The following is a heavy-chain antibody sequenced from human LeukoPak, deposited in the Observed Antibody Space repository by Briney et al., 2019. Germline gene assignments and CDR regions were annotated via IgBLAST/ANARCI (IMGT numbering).Heavy chain of an antibody. CDR3: ALTGMTTVTSFDY. D-gene: IGHD4-17*01. J-gene: IGHJ4*02. V-gene: IGHV4-31*03. Sequence: SETLSLTCTVSGGSISSGGYYWSWIRQHPGKGLEWIGYIYYSGSTYYNPSLKSRVTISVDTSKNQFSLKLSSVTAADTAVYYCALTGMTTVTSFDYWGQGTLVTVSS. CDR2: IYYSGST. CDR1: GGSISSGGYY.